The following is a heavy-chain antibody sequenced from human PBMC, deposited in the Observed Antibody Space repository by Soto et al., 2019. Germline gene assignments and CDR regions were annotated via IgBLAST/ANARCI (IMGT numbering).Heavy chain of an antibody. CDR3: ARARMYSSPLEGYYFDY. CDR2: IYYSGST. D-gene: IGHD6-13*01. V-gene: IGHV4-59*01. CDR1: GGSISSYY. J-gene: IGHJ4*02. Sequence: QVQLQESGPGLVKPSETLSLTCTVSGGSISSYYWSWIRQPPGKGLEWIGYIYYSGSTNYNPSLKNRVTISVDTSKNQFSLKLSYVTAADTAVYYWARARMYSSPLEGYYFDYWGQGTLVTVSS.